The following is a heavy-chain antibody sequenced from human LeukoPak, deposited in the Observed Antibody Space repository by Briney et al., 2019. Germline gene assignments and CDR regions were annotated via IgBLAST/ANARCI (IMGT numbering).Heavy chain of an antibody. Sequence: ASVKVSCKASGGTFSSYAISWVRQAPGQGLEWMGGIIPIFGTANYAQKFQGRVTITADESTSTAYMELSSLRSEDTAVYYCAREVAVAKGAFDIWAKGQWSPSLQ. D-gene: IGHD6-19*01. CDR2: IIPIFGTA. CDR1: GGTFSSYA. J-gene: IGHJ3*02. CDR3: AREVAVAKGAFDI. V-gene: IGHV1-69*13.